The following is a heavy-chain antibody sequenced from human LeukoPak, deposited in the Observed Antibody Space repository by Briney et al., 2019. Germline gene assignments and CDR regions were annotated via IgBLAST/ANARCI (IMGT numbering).Heavy chain of an antibody. J-gene: IGHJ3*02. D-gene: IGHD2-21*01. CDR3: AREERELWPLAFDI. Sequence: GASVKVSCKASGYTFTSYGISWVRQAPGQGLEWMGWISAYNGNTNYAQKLQGRVTITADESTSTAYMELSSLRSEDTAVYYCAREERELWPLAFDIWGQGTMVTVSS. CDR2: ISAYNGNT. CDR1: GYTFTSYG. V-gene: IGHV1-18*01.